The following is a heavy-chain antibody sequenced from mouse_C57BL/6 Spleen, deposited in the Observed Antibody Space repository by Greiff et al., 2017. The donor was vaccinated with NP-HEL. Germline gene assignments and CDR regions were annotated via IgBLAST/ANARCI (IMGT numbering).Heavy chain of an antibody. J-gene: IGHJ1*03. D-gene: IGHD1-1*01. V-gene: IGHV1-19*01. CDR3: ARRGVYYGSRGWYFDV. Sequence: EVKLVESGPVLVKPGASVKMSCKASGYTFTDYYMNWVKQSHGKSLEWIGVINPYNGGTSYNQKFKGKATLTVDKSSSTAYMELNSLTSEDSAVYYCARRGVYYGSRGWYFDVWGTGTTVTVSS. CDR2: INPYNGGT. CDR1: GYTFTDYY.